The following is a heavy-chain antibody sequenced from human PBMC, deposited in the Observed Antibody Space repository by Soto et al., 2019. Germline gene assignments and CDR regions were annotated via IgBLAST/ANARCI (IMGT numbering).Heavy chain of an antibody. CDR1: GFTFSSYG. J-gene: IGHJ4*02. D-gene: IGHD3-22*01. CDR3: AREGGCITMIVSGRGIDY. Sequence: QVQLVESGGGVVQPGRSLRLSCAASGFTFSSYGMHWVRQAPGKGLEWVAVIWFDGSNKYYADAVKGRFTISRDNYKKTQYLQMNTLRDEDTDVYYCAREGGCITMIVSGRGIDYWGQGTLVTVSS. CDR2: IWFDGSNK. V-gene: IGHV3-33*01.